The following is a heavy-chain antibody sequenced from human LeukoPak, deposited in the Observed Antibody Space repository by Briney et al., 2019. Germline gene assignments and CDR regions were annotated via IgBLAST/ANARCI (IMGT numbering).Heavy chain of an antibody. CDR3: ARRAGAYSHHYDY. CDR2: IYSDNT. CDR1: GFTVSSNS. V-gene: IGHV3-53*01. D-gene: IGHD4/OR15-4a*01. J-gene: IGHJ4*02. Sequence: GGSLRPSCTVSGFTVSSNSMSWVRQAPGKGLEWVSFIYSDNTHYSDSVEGRFTISRDNSKNTLYLQMNSLRAEDTAVYYCARRAGAYSHHYDYWGQGTLVTVSS.